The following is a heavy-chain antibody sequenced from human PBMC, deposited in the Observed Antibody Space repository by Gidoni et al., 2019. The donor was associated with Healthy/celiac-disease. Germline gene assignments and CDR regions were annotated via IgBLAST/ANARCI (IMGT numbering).Heavy chain of an antibody. V-gene: IGHV4-61*02. Sequence: QVQLQESGPGLVKPSQTLSLTCTVSGGSIRSGRYFWSWIRQPAGKGLEWIGRIYTIGSTNYNPSLKSRVTISVDTSKNQFSLKLSSVTAADTAVYYCAREDIVVVPAAIPFYYFDYWGQGTLVTVSS. D-gene: IGHD2-2*01. J-gene: IGHJ4*02. CDR3: AREDIVVVPAAIPFYYFDY. CDR2: IYTIGST. CDR1: GGSIRSGRYF.